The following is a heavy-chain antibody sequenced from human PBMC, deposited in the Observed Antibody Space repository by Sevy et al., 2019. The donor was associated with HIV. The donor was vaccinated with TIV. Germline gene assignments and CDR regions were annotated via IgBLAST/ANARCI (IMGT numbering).Heavy chain of an antibody. CDR2: ISYDGSSK. Sequence: GGSLRLSCAGSEFTFSTYPMHWVRQSPGKGLEWVTVISYDGSSKYYADSVKGRFTISRDNYKNTVFLQMDSLRVDDTAVYYCARDSGYTINYSPGATWGHGALVTVSS. CDR3: ARDSGYTINYSPGAT. D-gene: IGHD5-12*01. J-gene: IGHJ5*01. CDR1: EFTFSTYP. V-gene: IGHV3-30-3*01.